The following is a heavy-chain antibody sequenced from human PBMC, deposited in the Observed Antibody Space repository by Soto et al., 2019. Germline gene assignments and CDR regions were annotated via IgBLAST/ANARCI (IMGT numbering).Heavy chain of an antibody. CDR3: AGDRIGPGATFDL. J-gene: IGHJ4*02. D-gene: IGHD1-26*01. V-gene: IGHV4-61*01. CDR1: GTSVRSGTYY. CDR2: MYYGGRT. Sequence: QVQLQESGPGQLKPSETLSLTCSVSGTSVRSGTYYWTWIRQRPGKGLEWIGYMYYGGRTNYNPSLQSRLTMSIDESKNQFSLRLHSVTAADTAMYYCAGDRIGPGATFDLWGQGTLVAVSS.